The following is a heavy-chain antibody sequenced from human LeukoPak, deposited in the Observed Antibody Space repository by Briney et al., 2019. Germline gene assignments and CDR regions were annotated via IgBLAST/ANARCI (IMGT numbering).Heavy chain of an antibody. CDR1: GFIFSSYG. J-gene: IGHJ4*02. D-gene: IGHD3-22*01. CDR2: IGTADDT. V-gene: IGHV3-13*04. CDR3: ARGDYYDNSGSPDY. Sequence: GGSLRLSCAASGFIFSSYGIHWVRQTPGKGLVWVSAIGTADDTYYAACVAGRFTVSRDDAENSFYLQMNSLRVGDTAVYYCARGDYYDNSGSPDYWGQGTLVTVSS.